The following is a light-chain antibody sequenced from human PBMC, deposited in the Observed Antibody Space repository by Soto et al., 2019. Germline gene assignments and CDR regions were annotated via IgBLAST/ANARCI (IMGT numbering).Light chain of an antibody. CDR2: AVN. CDR1: SSDVGGYKY. J-gene: IGLJ1*01. CDR3: SSYAGSNNHV. Sequence: QSVLTQPPSASGSPGQSVTISCTGTSSDVGGYKYVSWYQQYPGKAPKLMIYAVNKRPSGVPDRFSGSKSGNTASLTVSGLQAEDEADYYCSSYAGSNNHVFGTGTKVTAL. V-gene: IGLV2-8*01.